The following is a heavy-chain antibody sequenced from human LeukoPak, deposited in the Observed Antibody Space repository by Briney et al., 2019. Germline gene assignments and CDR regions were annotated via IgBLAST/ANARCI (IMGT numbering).Heavy chain of an antibody. CDR3: ARGHYSSGWYFDY. V-gene: IGHV3-21*01. D-gene: IGHD6-19*01. CDR2: ISSSSTYI. J-gene: IGHJ4*02. Sequence: GGSLRLSCVASGFTFSTYSMNWVRQAPGKGLEWVSSISSSSTYIYYADSAKGRFTISRDNAKNSLSLQMNSLRAEDTAVYYCARGHYSSGWYFDYWGQGTLVTVSS. CDR1: GFTFSTYS.